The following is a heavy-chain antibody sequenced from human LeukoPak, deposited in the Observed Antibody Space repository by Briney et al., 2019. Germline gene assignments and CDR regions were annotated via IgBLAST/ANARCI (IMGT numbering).Heavy chain of an antibody. CDR1: GGTFISYA. J-gene: IGHJ4*02. V-gene: IGHV1-69*06. CDR3: ARVVAAAEFDY. D-gene: IGHD6-13*01. CDR2: TIPIFGTA. Sequence: SVKVSCKASGGTFISYAISWVRQAPGQGLEWMGGTIPIFGTANYAQKFQGRVTITADKSTSTAYMELSSLRSEDTAVYYCARVVAAAEFDYWGQGTLVTVSS.